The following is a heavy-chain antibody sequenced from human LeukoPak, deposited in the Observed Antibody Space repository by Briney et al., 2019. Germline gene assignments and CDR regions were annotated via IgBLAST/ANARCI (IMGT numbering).Heavy chain of an antibody. CDR3: AKRPGYGFAFDL. J-gene: IGHJ3*01. D-gene: IGHD2-15*01. CDR1: GFIVSSNY. CDR2: ITGGGGST. Sequence: PGGSLRLSCAASGFIVSSNYMSWVRQAPGKGLGWVSAITGGGGSTFYADPVKGRFTISRDNSKNTLYVQMNSLGAEDTAVYYCAKRPGYGFAFDLWGQGTMVTVSS. V-gene: IGHV3-23*01.